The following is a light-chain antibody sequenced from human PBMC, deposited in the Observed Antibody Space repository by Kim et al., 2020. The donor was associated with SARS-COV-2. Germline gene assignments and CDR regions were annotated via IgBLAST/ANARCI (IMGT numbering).Light chain of an antibody. CDR1: QSVGSSF. CDR2: GAS. J-gene: IGKJ1*01. V-gene: IGKV3-20*01. CDR3: QQCDTSPRT. Sequence: EIVLTQSPGTLSLSPGERATLSCRASQSVGSSFLAWFQQKPGQAPKLLIYGASSRATGIPDRFSGSGSGTDFTLTISGLEPEDSAVYFCQQCDTSPRTFGQGTKVDIK.